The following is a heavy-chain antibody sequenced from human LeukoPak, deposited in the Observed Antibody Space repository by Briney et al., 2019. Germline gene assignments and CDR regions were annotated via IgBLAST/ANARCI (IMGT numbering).Heavy chain of an antibody. CDR2: ISGSGGST. V-gene: IGHV3-23*01. Sequence: GGSLRLSCAASGFTFSSYAMSWVRQAPGKGLEWVSAISGSGGSTYYADSVKGRFTISRDNSKNTLYLQMNSLRAEDTAVYYCANDYAVAGIRYYCGMDVWGQATTVTVSS. CDR1: GFTFSSYA. CDR3: ANDYAVAGIRYYCGMDV. J-gene: IGHJ6*02. D-gene: IGHD2-15*01.